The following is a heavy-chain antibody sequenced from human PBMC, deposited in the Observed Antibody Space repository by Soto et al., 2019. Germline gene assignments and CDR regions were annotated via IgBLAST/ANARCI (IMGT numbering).Heavy chain of an antibody. CDR1: GYTFTSYA. V-gene: IGHV1-3*01. Sequence: ASVKVSCKASGYTFTSYAMHWLRQAPGQRLEWTGWINAGNGNTKYSQKFQGRVTITRDTSASTAYMELSSLRSEDTAVYYCARSIVVVTAVEYWGQGTLVTVSS. CDR3: ARSIVVVTAVEY. CDR2: INAGNGNT. D-gene: IGHD2-21*02. J-gene: IGHJ4*02.